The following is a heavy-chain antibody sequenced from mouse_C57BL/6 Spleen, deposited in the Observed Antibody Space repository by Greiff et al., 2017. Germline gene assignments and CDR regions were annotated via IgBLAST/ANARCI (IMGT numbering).Heavy chain of an antibody. D-gene: IGHD1-1*01. Sequence: QVQLQQPGAELVKPGASVKLSCKASGYTFTSYWMHWVKQRPGQGLEWIGMIHPNSGSTNYNEKFKSKATLTVDKSSSTAYMQLSSLTSEDSAVYYCARSNYYGSTGNLDYWGQGTTLTVSS. CDR1: GYTFTSYW. V-gene: IGHV1-64*01. J-gene: IGHJ2*01. CDR2: IHPNSGST. CDR3: ARSNYYGSTGNLDY.